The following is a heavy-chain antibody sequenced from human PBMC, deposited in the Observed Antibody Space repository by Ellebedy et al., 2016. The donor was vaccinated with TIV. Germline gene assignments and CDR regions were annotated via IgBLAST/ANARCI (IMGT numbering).Heavy chain of an antibody. J-gene: IGHJ4*02. CDR2: IYYSGST. V-gene: IGHV4-39*07. D-gene: IGHD2-15*01. CDR3: ARAAPYCSGGSCSFGY. Sequence: SETLSLTXTVSGGSISSSSYYWGWIRQPPGKGLEWIGSIYYSGSTYYNPSRKSRVTISVDTSKNQFSLKLSSVTAADTAVYYCARAAPYCSGGSCSFGYWGQGTLVTVSS. CDR1: GGSISSSSYY.